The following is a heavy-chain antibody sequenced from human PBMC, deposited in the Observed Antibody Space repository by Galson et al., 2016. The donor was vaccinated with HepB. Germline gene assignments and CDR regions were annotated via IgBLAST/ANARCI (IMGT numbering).Heavy chain of an antibody. J-gene: IGHJ4*02. CDR2: TSFDGTNT. Sequence: SLRLSCAASGFTFSNYVMEWVRQAPGKGLEWVALTSFDGTNTYYADSVKGRFTISRDNSKNTLYLQMNSLRVEDTGVYYCARTDDYSTTRGFFDYWGQGTLVTVSS. D-gene: IGHD4-11*01. CDR1: GFTFSNYV. V-gene: IGHV3-30*14. CDR3: ARTDDYSTTRGFFDY.